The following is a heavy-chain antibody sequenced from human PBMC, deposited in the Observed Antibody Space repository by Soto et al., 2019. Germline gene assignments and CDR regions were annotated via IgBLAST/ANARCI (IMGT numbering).Heavy chain of an antibody. CDR3: ARLGSGSGSYIPSSYYGMDV. V-gene: IGHV5-51*01. CDR1: GYSFTSYW. Sequence: GESLKISCKGSGYSFTSYWIGWVRQMPGKGLEWMGIIYPGDSDTRYSPSFQGQVTISADKSISTAYLQWSSLKASDTAMYSCARLGSGSGSYIPSSYYGMDVWGQGTTVTVSS. J-gene: IGHJ6*02. D-gene: IGHD3-10*01. CDR2: IYPGDSDT.